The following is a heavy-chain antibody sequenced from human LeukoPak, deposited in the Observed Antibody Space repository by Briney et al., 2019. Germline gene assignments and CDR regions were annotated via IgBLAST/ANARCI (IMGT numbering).Heavy chain of an antibody. CDR1: GDSMNGYY. Sequence: SETLSLTCSVSGDSMNGYYWIWIRQTAGKGLEWIGRLFTGGNAECNPSLKSRVTMSVETSKSQFSLKLTSVTAADTAICYCARGLRWDSGNDWGPEHWGQGVLVTVSS. CDR2: LFTGGNA. V-gene: IGHV4-4*07. J-gene: IGHJ4*02. D-gene: IGHD5-12*01. CDR3: ARGLRWDSGNDWGPEH.